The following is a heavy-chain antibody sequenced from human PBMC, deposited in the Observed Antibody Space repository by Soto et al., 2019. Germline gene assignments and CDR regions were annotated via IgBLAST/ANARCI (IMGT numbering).Heavy chain of an antibody. J-gene: IGHJ5*02. V-gene: IGHV1-18*04. CDR3: ARDRRENWNYVGWFDP. Sequence: ASVKVSCKASGYTFTSYGISWVRQAPGQGLEWMGWISAYNGNTNYAQKLQGRVTMTTDTSTSTAYMELRSLRSDDTAVYYCARDRRENWNYVGWFDPWGQGTLVTVSS. D-gene: IGHD1-7*01. CDR2: ISAYNGNT. CDR1: GYTFTSYG.